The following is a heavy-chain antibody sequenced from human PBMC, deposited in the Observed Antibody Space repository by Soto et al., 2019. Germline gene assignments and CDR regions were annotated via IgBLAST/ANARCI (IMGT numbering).Heavy chain of an antibody. D-gene: IGHD6-13*01. CDR3: ARELYSSSWHEGGQDRNYYYYYGMDV. Sequence: KQSQTLSLTCAISGDSVSSNSAAWNWIRQSPSRGLEWLGRTYYRSKWYNDYAVSVKSRITINPDTSKNQFSLQLNSVTPEDTAVYYCARELYSSSWHEGGQDRNYYYYYGMDVWGQGTTVTVSS. CDR1: GDSVSSNSAA. CDR2: TYYRSKWYN. V-gene: IGHV6-1*01. J-gene: IGHJ6*02.